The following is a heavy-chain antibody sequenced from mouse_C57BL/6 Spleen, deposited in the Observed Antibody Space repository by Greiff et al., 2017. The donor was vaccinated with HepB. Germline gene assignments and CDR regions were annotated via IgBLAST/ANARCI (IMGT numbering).Heavy chain of an antibody. CDR1: GYTFTSYW. Sequence: VQLQQPGAELVRPGSSVKLSCKASGYTFTSYWMHWVKQRPIQGLEWIGNIDPSDSETHYNQKFKDKATLTVDKSSSTAYMQLSSLTSEDSAVYYCASPQGGDPGWYFAVWGTGTTVTVSS. CDR2: IDPSDSET. V-gene: IGHV1-52*01. CDR3: ASPQGGDPGWYFAV. J-gene: IGHJ1*03.